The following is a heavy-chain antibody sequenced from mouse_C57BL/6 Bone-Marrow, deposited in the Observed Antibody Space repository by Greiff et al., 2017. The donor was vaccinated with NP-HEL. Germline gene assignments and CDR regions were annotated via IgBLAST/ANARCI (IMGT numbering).Heavy chain of an antibody. Sequence: EVQLVESGGGLVKPGGSLKLSCAASGFTFSSYAMSWVRQTPEKRLEWVATISDGGSYTYYPDNVKGRFTISRDNAKNNLYLQMSHLNSEDTAMYYCARPGLGPYYCDYWGQGTTLTVSS. CDR1: GFTFSSYA. CDR3: ARPGLGPYYCDY. D-gene: IGHD4-1*01. CDR2: ISDGGSYT. V-gene: IGHV5-4*01. J-gene: IGHJ2*01.